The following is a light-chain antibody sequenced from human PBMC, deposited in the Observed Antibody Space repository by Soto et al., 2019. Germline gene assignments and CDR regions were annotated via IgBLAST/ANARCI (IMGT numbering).Light chain of an antibody. CDR2: AAS. CDR3: QQSYSTPRT. CDR1: QSISSS. Sequence: DISSSHFLSALCASVEDTDTITFRARQSISSSLNWYQQKPGKAPKLLTYAASSLQSGVPSRFSGSGSGTDFTLTISSLQPEDFATYYCQQSYSTPRTFGGGTKVDIK. J-gene: IGKJ4*02. V-gene: IGKV1-39*01.